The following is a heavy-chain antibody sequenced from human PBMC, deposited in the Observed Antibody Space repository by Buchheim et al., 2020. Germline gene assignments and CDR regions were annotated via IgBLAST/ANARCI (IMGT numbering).Heavy chain of an antibody. CDR3: ASRRYGGSPLFDY. V-gene: IGHV3-23*04. D-gene: IGHD1-26*01. CDR2: ISGSGGST. J-gene: IGHJ4*02. Sequence: VQLVQSGAEVKKPGASVKVSCKASGYTFSSYAMSWVRQAPGKGLEWVSAISGSGGSTYYADSVKGRFTISRDNSKNTLYLQMNSLRAEDTAVYYCASRRYGGSPLFDYWGQGTL. CDR1: GYTFSSYA.